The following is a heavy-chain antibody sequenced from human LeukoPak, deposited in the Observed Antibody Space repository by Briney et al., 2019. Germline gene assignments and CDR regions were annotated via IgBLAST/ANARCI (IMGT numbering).Heavy chain of an antibody. CDR3: VRHSRVVAFDY. V-gene: IGHV4-30-4*01. D-gene: IGHD2-15*01. CDR2: IYYSGST. J-gene: IGHJ4*02. CDR1: GGSISSGDYY. Sequence: PSETLSLTCTVSGGSISSGDYYWSWIRQPPGKGLEWIGYIYYSGSTYYNPSLKSRVTISVDTSKNQFSLKLSSVTAADTAVYYCVRHSRVVAFDYWGQGNLVTVSS.